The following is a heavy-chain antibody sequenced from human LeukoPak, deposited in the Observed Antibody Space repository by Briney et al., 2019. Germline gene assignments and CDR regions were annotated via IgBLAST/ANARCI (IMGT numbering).Heavy chain of an antibody. V-gene: IGHV3-48*01. CDR3: ARDMVATDGLFDY. Sequence: PGGSLRLSCAASGFTFSSYGMHWVRQAPGKGLEWVSYISSSSSTIYYADSVKGRFTISRDNAKNSLYLQMNSLRAEDTAVYYCARDMVATDGLFDYWGQGTLVTVSS. D-gene: IGHD5-12*01. CDR1: GFTFSSYG. J-gene: IGHJ4*02. CDR2: ISSSSSTI.